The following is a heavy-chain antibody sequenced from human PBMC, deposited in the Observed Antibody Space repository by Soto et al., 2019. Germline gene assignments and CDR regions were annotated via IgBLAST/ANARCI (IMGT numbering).Heavy chain of an antibody. D-gene: IGHD1-26*01. CDR1: GGSIGSYY. V-gene: IGHV4-59*08. Sequence: QVQLQESGPGLVKPSETMSLSCTVSGGSIGSYYWSWFRQSPGKRMEWIGYVHHSWGSSYNPSLQSRVAISLDTSKSQYSLKVTSVTATDAAVYDCARQGCGPLHGLVDVGGQGTTVTVSS. CDR3: ARQGCGPLHGLVDV. J-gene: IGHJ6*02. CDR2: VHHSWGS.